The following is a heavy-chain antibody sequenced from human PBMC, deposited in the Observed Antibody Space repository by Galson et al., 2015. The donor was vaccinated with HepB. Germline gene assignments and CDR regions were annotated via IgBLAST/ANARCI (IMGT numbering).Heavy chain of an antibody. CDR3: AKAATPRITMIVVVMPDY. V-gene: IGHV3-23*01. CDR1: GFTFSSYA. J-gene: IGHJ4*02. D-gene: IGHD3-22*01. CDR2: ISGSGGST. Sequence: SLRLSCAASGFTFSSYAMSWVRQAPGKGLEWVSAISGSGGSTYYADSVKGRFTISRDNSKNTLYLQMNSLRAEDTAVYYCAKAATPRITMIVVVMPDYWGQGTLVTVSS.